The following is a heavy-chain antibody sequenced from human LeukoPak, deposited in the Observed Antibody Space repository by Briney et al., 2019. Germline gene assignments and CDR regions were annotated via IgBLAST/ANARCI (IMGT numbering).Heavy chain of an antibody. D-gene: IGHD4-17*01. Sequence: SETLSLTCAVYGGSFSGYYWSWIRQPPGKGLEWIGEINHSGSTNYNPSLKSRVTISVDTSKNQFSLKLSSVTAADTAVYYCAGNGDASIDYWGQGTLVTVSS. CDR3: AGNGDASIDY. CDR2: INHSGST. J-gene: IGHJ4*02. CDR1: GGSFSGYY. V-gene: IGHV4-34*01.